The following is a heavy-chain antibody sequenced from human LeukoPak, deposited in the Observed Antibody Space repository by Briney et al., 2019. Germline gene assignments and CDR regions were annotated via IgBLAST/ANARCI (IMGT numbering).Heavy chain of an antibody. Sequence: GGSLRLSCAASGFTFDDYAMHWVRQAPGKGLEWVSGISWNSGSIGYADSVKGRFTISRDNAKNSLYLQMNSLRAEDTALYYCAKGGNWNYHYGMDVRGQGTTVTVSS. CDR1: GFTFDDYA. J-gene: IGHJ6*02. V-gene: IGHV3-9*01. CDR2: ISWNSGSI. D-gene: IGHD1-1*01. CDR3: AKGGNWNYHYGMDV.